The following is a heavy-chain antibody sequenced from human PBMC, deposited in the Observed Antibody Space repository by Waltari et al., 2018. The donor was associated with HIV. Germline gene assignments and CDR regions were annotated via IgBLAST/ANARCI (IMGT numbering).Heavy chain of an antibody. CDR1: GGSISSSNW. D-gene: IGHD6-19*01. V-gene: IGHV4-4*02. Sequence: QVQLQESGPGLVKPSGTLSLTCAVSGGSISSSNWWSWVRQPPGKGLEWIGEIYHSGSTNYNPSLKSRVTISVDKSKNQFSLKLSSVTAADTAVYYCASPEGRSSGAPGEDAFDIWGQGTMVTVSS. CDR3: ASPEGRSSGAPGEDAFDI. J-gene: IGHJ3*02. CDR2: IYHSGST.